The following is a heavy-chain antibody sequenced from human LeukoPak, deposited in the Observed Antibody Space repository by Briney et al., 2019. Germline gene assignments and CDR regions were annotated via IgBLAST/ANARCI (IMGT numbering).Heavy chain of an antibody. J-gene: IGHJ4*02. CDR1: GGSISSSSYY. V-gene: IGHV4-39*07. D-gene: IGHD6-13*01. CDR2: IYYSGST. Sequence: SETLSLTCTVSGGSISSSSYYWGWIRQPPGKGLEWIGSIYYSGSTYYNPSLKSRVTISVDTSKNQFSLKLSSVTAADTAVYYCARGRRNKYSSSWYATYWGQGTLVTVSS. CDR3: ARGRRNKYSSSWYATY.